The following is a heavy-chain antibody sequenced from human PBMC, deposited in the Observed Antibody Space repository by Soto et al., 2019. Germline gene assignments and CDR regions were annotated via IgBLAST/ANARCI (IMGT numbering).Heavy chain of an antibody. V-gene: IGHV1-18*01. Sequence: GASVKVSCKASGYTFTSYGISWVRQAPGQGLEWMGWISAYNGNTNYAQKLQGRVTMTTDTSTSTAYMELRSLRSDDTAVYYCARDYWVIVVVPAAMKGNYDYYYIDVWGKGTTVTVS. CDR1: GYTFTSYG. J-gene: IGHJ6*03. CDR2: ISAYNGNT. D-gene: IGHD2-2*01. CDR3: ARDYWVIVVVPAAMKGNYDYYYIDV.